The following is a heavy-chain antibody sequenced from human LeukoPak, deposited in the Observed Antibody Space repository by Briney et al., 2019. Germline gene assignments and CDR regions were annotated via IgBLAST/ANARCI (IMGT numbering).Heavy chain of an antibody. CDR1: GFTFSNYW. Sequence: GGSLRLSCAASGFTFSNYWMHWVRQAPGKGLVWVSRINSDGIDTSYADSVKGRFTVSRDNAKNTLNLQMNSLRAEDTAVYYCARDLGQYYDTSDNWFDPWGQGTLVTVSS. D-gene: IGHD3-22*01. CDR2: INSDGIDT. V-gene: IGHV3-74*01. CDR3: ARDLGQYYDTSDNWFDP. J-gene: IGHJ5*02.